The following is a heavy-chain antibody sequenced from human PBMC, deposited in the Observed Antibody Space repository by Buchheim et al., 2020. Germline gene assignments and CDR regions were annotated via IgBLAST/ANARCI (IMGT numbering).Heavy chain of an antibody. Sequence: QLQLQESGPGLVKPSETLSLTCTVSGGSISSSSYYWGWIRQPPGKGLEWIGSIYYSGSTYYNPSLKSRVTISVDTSKNQFSLKLSSVTAADTAVYYCARDGRYSSSWYSRYWCFDLWGRGTL. CDR1: GGSISSSSYY. D-gene: IGHD6-13*01. CDR3: ARDGRYSSSWYSRYWCFDL. J-gene: IGHJ2*01. CDR2: IYYSGST. V-gene: IGHV4-39*07.